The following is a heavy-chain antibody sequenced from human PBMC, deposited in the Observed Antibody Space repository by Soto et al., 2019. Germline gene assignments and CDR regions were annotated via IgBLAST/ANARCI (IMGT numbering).Heavy chain of an antibody. CDR2: INAGNGNT. Sequence: GASEKVSSRASGYTFTSYAMHWVRQAPGQRLESMGWINAGNGNTKYTQKFQGRVTITRDTSASTAYMVLSSLRTEDTGVYYCARGGGEVVVVWADAFDIWGQGTMVTVSS. D-gene: IGHD2-15*01. J-gene: IGHJ3*02. CDR3: ARGGGEVVVVWADAFDI. CDR1: GYTFTSYA. V-gene: IGHV1-3*01.